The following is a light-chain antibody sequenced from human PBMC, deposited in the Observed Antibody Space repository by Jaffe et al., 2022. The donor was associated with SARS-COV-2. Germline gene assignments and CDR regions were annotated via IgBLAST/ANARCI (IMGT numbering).Light chain of an antibody. Sequence: DIQMTQSPSTVSASVGDRVTITCRASQNIGTWLAWYQQKPGKAPKVLIYKASSLESGVPSKFSGSGSGTEFTLTISSLQPDDFATYHCQQYKSYWTFGQGTKVEIK. CDR3: QQYKSYWT. V-gene: IGKV1-5*03. J-gene: IGKJ1*01. CDR2: KAS. CDR1: QNIGTW.